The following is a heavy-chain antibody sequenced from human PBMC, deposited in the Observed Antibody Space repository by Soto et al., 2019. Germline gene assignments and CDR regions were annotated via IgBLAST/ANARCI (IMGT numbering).Heavy chain of an antibody. J-gene: IGHJ4*02. Sequence: EVQLMESGGGLVQPGGSLRLSCAASEFSFSSYALNWVRQAPGKGLEWVSAISATGTTTYYADSVKGRFTISRDNSKRTLFLQMDSLSPEDTAVYYCATYSSPLEYWGQGTLVTVSS. CDR3: ATYSSPLEY. CDR2: ISATGTTT. V-gene: IGHV3-23*01. D-gene: IGHD6-13*01. CDR1: EFSFSSYA.